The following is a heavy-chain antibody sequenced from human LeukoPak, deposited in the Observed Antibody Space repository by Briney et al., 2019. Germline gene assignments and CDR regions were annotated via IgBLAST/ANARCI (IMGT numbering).Heavy chain of an antibody. V-gene: IGHV3-20*01. Sequence: GGSLRLSCAASGFTFDDYGMSWVRQAPGKGLEWVSGINWNGGSTSYADSVKGRFTISRDNAKNSLYLQMNSLRAEATALYHCARNVAARDDAFDIWGQGTMVTVSS. CDR1: GFTFDDYG. CDR2: INWNGGST. J-gene: IGHJ3*02. D-gene: IGHD6-6*01. CDR3: ARNVAARDDAFDI.